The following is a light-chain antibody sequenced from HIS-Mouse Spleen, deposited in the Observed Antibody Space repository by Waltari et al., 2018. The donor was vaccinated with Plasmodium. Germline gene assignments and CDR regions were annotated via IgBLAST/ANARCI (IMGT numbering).Light chain of an antibody. CDR3: YSAADNNLV. CDR1: VLAKKY. J-gene: IGLJ3*02. Sequence: SYELTQPSSVSVSPGQTARITCSGDVLAKKYARWFQQKPGQAPVLVISKDSERPPGIPGRFSGSSSGTTVTLTISGAQVEDEADYYCYSAADNNLVFGGGTKLTVL. CDR2: KDS. V-gene: IGLV3-27*01.